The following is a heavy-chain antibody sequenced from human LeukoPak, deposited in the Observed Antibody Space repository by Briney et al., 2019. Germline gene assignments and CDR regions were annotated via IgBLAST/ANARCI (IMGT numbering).Heavy chain of an antibody. CDR1: GGSISRSTYY. CDR3: ARVYYSSSYDYWYFDL. Sequence: SETLSLTCTVTGGSISRSTYYWSWIRQPPGKGLEWIGYIYYSGSTNYNPSLKSRVTISVDTSKNQFSLKLSSVTAADTAVYYYARVYYSSSYDYWYFDLWGRGTLVTVSS. V-gene: IGHV4-61*01. CDR2: IYYSGST. J-gene: IGHJ2*01. D-gene: IGHD6-13*01.